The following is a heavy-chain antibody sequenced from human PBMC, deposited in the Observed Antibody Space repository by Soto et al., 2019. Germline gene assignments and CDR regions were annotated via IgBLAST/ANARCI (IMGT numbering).Heavy chain of an antibody. CDR1: GGSISSDDHY. CDR3: ARDRSNSPDFFDF. D-gene: IGHD6-6*01. V-gene: IGHV4-30-4*01. CDR2: IYYTGGT. J-gene: IGHJ4*02. Sequence: QVQLQESGPGLVKTSQNLSLPCTVSGGSISSDDHYWTWIRQPPGKGLEWIGYIYYTGGTIYNPSLKSRVTKSMDKSKNQFSLKVNSVTAADKAVYYCARDRSNSPDFFDFWGQGTLVTVSS.